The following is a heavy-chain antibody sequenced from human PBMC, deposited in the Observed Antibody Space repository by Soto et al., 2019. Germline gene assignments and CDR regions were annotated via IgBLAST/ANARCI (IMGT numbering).Heavy chain of an antibody. D-gene: IGHD3-22*01. V-gene: IGHV3-7*03. CDR2: IKRDGNEK. CDR1: GLMFSNYW. CDR3: ASLYYYDSSGYGYFEY. Sequence: GGSLRLSCSASGLMFSNYWMSWVRQAPGKGLEWVANIKRDGNEKDYVDSVKGRFTISRDNAKNSLYLQMNSLRAEDTAVYYCASLYYYDSSGYGYFEYWGQGTLVTVSS. J-gene: IGHJ4*02.